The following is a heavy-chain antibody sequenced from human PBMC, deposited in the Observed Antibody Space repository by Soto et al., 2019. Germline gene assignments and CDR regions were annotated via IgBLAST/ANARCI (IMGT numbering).Heavy chain of an antibody. CDR2: IIPISGTA. V-gene: IGHV1-69*01. D-gene: IGHD2-2*01. CDR3: ARSQGSSTSLEIYYYYYYGMDV. J-gene: IGHJ6*02. CDR1: GGTFSSYA. Sequence: QVQRVQSGAEVKKPGSSVKVSCKASGGTFSSYAISWVRQAPGQGLEWMGGIIPISGTANYAQKFQGRVTINADESTSTAYMELSSLRSEDTAVYYCARSQGSSTSLEIYYYYYYGMDVWGQGTTVTVSS.